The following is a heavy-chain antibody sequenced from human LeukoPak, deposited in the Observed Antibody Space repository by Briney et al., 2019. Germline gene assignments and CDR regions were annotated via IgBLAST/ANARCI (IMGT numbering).Heavy chain of an antibody. D-gene: IGHD2-2*01. V-gene: IGHV2-5*01. J-gene: IGHJ4*02. CDR3: AHMYCSNINCPHYFEC. CDR1: GFSLSSSGVG. CDR2: IYWNDDK. Sequence: SGPTLVKPTQTPTLTCSFSGFSLSSSGVGVGWIRQSPGKALEWLALIYWNDDKRYSPSLKSRLTITKDTSKNQVVLTMTNMDPVDTATYCCAHMYCSNINCPHYFECWGQGTLVTVSS.